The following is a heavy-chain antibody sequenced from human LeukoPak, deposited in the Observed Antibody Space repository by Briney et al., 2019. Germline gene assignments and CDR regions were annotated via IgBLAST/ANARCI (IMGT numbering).Heavy chain of an antibody. V-gene: IGHV3-33*06. CDR2: IWSDKSNK. CDR3: AKDAQRGFDYSNSLEY. CDR1: GFIFNHHA. Sequence: GGSLRLSCAASGFIFNHHAMHWVRQAPGKGLEWVAVIWSDKSNKFYADSVRGRLTISRDDSRKTVYLQMDTMTVEDTAIYYCAKDAQRGFDYSNSLEYWGQGALVTVAS. D-gene: IGHD4-11*01. J-gene: IGHJ4*02.